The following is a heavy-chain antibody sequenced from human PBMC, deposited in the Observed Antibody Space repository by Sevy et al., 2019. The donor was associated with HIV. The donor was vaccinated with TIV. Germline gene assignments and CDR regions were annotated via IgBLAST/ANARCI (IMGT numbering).Heavy chain of an antibody. V-gene: IGHV3-30*18. J-gene: IGHJ2*01. Sequence: GGSLRLSCAASGFTFSSYGMHWVRQAPGKGLEWVAVISYDGSNKYYADSVKGRFTISRDNSKNTLYLQMNSLRAEDTAVYYCAKVWDSWYFDLGAVAPWSPSPQ. D-gene: IGHD1-26*01. CDR2: ISYDGSNK. CDR3: AKVWDSWYFDL. CDR1: GFTFSSYG.